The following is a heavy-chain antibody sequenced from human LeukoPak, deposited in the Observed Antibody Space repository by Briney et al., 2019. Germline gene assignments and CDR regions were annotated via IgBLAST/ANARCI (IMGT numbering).Heavy chain of an antibody. CDR2: INHSGST. J-gene: IGHJ5*02. D-gene: IGHD5-18*01. Sequence: SETLSLTCAVYGGSFSGYYWSWIRQPPGKGLEWIGEINHSGSTNYNPSLKSRVTISVDTSKNQFSLKRSSVTAADTAVYYCARIQLWFNWFDPWGQGTLVTVSS. V-gene: IGHV4-34*01. CDR1: GGSFSGYY. CDR3: ARIQLWFNWFDP.